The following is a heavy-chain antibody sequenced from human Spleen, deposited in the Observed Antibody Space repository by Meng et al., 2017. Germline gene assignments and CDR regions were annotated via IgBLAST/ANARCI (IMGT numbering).Heavy chain of an antibody. J-gene: IGHJ4*02. Sequence: QVLLLQSGPEVKKPGASVRVSCKASGYTFGSYGICWVRQAPGQGLEWMGWFVNYVDTYPAPKFQGRVTVSADRPTATAYMELRSLRSDDTAVYYCARGTPGRSYSDYWGQGTLVTVSS. V-gene: IGHV1-18*01. CDR1: GYTFGSYG. CDR2: FVNYVDT. CDR3: ARGTPGRSYSDY. D-gene: IGHD3-10*01.